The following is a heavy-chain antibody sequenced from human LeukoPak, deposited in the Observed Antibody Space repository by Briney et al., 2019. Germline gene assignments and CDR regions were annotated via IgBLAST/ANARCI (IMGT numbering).Heavy chain of an antibody. J-gene: IGHJ4*02. CDR1: GFTFSSYD. Sequence: GRSLRLSCAASGFTFSSYDMHWVRQAPGKGLEWVALISYDGSNKYYADSVKGRFTISRDNSKSTLYLQINSLRAEDTAVYYCAKDMDHDYGDYGFDYWGQGTLVTVSS. CDR2: ISYDGSNK. CDR3: AKDMDHDYGDYGFDY. V-gene: IGHV3-30*18. D-gene: IGHD4-17*01.